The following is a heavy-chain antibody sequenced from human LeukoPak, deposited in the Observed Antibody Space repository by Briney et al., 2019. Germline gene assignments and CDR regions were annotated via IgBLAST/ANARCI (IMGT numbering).Heavy chain of an antibody. CDR2: INHSGST. J-gene: IGHJ4*02. CDR3: AISYYDFWSGYYGH. D-gene: IGHD3-3*01. Sequence: SETLSLTCAVYGGSFSGYYWSLIRQPPGKGLEWIGEINHSGSTNYNPSLKSRVTISVDTSKNQFSLKLSSVTAADTAVYYCAISYYDFWSGYYGHWGQGTLVTVSS. V-gene: IGHV4-34*01. CDR1: GGSFSGYY.